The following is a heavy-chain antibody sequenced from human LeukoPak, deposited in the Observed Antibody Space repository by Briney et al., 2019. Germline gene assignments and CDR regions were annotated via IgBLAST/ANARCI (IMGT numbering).Heavy chain of an antibody. CDR3: AKVIIAAAAEGWFDP. CDR1: GFTFSNYA. V-gene: IGHV3-23*01. CDR2: ISGSGGNT. J-gene: IGHJ5*02. Sequence: GGSLRLSCAASGFTFSNYAMSWVRQAPGKGLEWVSAISGSGGNTYYADSVKGRFTISRDNSKNTLYLQMNSLRAEDTAVYYCAKVIIAAAAEGWFDPWGQGTLVTVSS. D-gene: IGHD6-13*01.